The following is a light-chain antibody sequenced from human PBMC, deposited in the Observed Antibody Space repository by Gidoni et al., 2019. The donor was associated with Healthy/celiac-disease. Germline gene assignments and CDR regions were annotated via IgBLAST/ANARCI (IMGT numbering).Light chain of an antibody. Sequence: DIQMTQSPSSLSASVGDRVTITCRASQSISSYLNWYQQKQGKAPKLLIYAASSFQSGVPSRFSGSGPGTDFTLTISSLQPEDFATYYCQQSYSTPLPFGGGTKVEIK. V-gene: IGKV1-39*01. CDR1: QSISSY. J-gene: IGKJ4*01. CDR3: QQSYSTPLP. CDR2: AAS.